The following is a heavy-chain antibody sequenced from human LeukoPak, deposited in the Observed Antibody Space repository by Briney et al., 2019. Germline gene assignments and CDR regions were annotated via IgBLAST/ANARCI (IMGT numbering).Heavy chain of an antibody. V-gene: IGHV3-30-3*01. Sequence: GGSLRLFCAASGFTFSSYAMHWVRQAPGKGLEWVAVISYDGSNKYYADSVKGRFTISRDNSKNTLYLQMNSLRAEDTAVYYCARALYGYGGWFDPWGQGTLVTVSS. CDR2: ISYDGSNK. D-gene: IGHD5-18*01. J-gene: IGHJ5*02. CDR3: ARALYGYGGWFDP. CDR1: GFTFSSYA.